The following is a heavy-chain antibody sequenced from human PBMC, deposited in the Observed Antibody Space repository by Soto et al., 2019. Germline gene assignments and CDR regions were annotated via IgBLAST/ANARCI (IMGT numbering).Heavy chain of an antibody. CDR3: AKAWFGDRLAFDI. CDR2: ISGTGGSI. V-gene: IGHV3-23*01. CDR1: GFTFSSYA. D-gene: IGHD3-10*01. J-gene: IGHJ3*02. Sequence: GGSLRLSCAASGFTFSSYAMGWVRQAPGKGLEWVSVISGTGGSIYNADSVKGRCTISRDNSKNTLHLQMNSLRAEDTAVYYCAKAWFGDRLAFDIWGQGTMDTVSS.